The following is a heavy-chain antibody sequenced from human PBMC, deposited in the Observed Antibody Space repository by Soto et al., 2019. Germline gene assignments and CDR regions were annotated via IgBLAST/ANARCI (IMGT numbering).Heavy chain of an antibody. Sequence: QVQLVQSETDVKKPGASVKVSCKASGYTFTSYGISWVRQAPGQGLEWMGWIRSLNGDTNYAQKFQGRVTMTTDRFTNTAYMELGSLTSDDTAVYYCARDGPIVGQFDYWGQGTLVIVSS. CDR3: ARDGPIVGQFDY. J-gene: IGHJ4*02. D-gene: IGHD1-26*01. CDR2: IRSLNGDT. V-gene: IGHV1-18*01. CDR1: GYTFTSYG.